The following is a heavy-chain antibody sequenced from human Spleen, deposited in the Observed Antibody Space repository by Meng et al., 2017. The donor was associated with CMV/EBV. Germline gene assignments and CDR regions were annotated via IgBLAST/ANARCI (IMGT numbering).Heavy chain of an antibody. J-gene: IGHJ4*02. V-gene: IGHV1-2*02. CDR2: IHPHRGDT. Sequence: ASVKVSCKASGYTFTAHYFHWVRQAPGQGLEWMGWIHPHRGDTNYAQQFQGRVTLTRDTSINTGYMELTSLKSEDTAVYYCARVVKDFWGDYYTAFDYWGQGTLVTVSS. CDR3: ARVVKDFWGDYYTAFDY. CDR1: GYTFTAHY. D-gene: IGHD3-3*01.